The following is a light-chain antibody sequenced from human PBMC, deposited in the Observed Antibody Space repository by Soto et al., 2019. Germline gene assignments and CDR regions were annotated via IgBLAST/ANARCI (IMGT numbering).Light chain of an antibody. V-gene: IGLV2-14*01. CDR1: SSDIGAYDY. Sequence: QSVLTQPASLSVSPGQSITISCTGTSSDIGAYDYVSWFQQHPGKAPKLMISEVNNRPSGVSNRFSCSKSGNTAYLTSSGLQLEDAAEYFCFSCKTSSTNVFGTRTKVTDL. CDR3: FSCKTSSTNV. J-gene: IGLJ1*01. CDR2: EVN.